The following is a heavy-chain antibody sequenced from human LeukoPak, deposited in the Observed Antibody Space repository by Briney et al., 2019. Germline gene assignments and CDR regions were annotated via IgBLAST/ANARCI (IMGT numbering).Heavy chain of an antibody. Sequence: SVKVSRQASGGTFSSYARSWVRQAPGQGLEWMGGSISIFGTANYEQKFQGRVTITADESTSTAYMELSSLRSEDTAVYYCARAGGTYYGIAFDIWGQGTMVTVSS. CDR1: GGTFSSYA. V-gene: IGHV1-69*13. D-gene: IGHD1-26*01. CDR2: SISIFGTA. J-gene: IGHJ3*02. CDR3: ARAGGTYYGIAFDI.